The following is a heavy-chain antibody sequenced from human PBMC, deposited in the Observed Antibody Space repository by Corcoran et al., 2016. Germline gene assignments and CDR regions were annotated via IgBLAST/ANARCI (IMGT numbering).Heavy chain of an antibody. CDR3: ARGGYYYDSSGYPVDAFDI. Sequence: QVTLRESGPALVKPTQTLTLTCTFSGFSLSTSGMCVSWIRQPPGKALEWLALIDWDDDKYYSTSLKTRLTISKDTSKNQVVLTMTNMDPVETATYYCARGGYYYDSSGYPVDAFDIWGQGTMVTGSS. D-gene: IGHD3-22*01. CDR1: GFSLSTSGMC. V-gene: IGHV2-70*01. CDR2: IDWDDDK. J-gene: IGHJ3*02.